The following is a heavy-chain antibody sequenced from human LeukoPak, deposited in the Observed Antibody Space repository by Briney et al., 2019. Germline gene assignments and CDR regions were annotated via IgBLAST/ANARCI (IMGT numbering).Heavy chain of an antibody. J-gene: IGHJ6*03. D-gene: IGHD3-16*02. V-gene: IGHV3-49*04. CDR1: GFTFGDYA. CDR3: ANTGRAFGGVIDSYMDV. Sequence: GGSLRLSCTASGFTFGDYAMTWVRQAPGKGLEWVGFIRSKIYGGTPEYAASVKGRFTISRDDSKNTLYLQMNSLRAEDTAVYYCANTGRAFGGVIDSYMDVWGKGTTVTISS. CDR2: IRSKIYGGTP.